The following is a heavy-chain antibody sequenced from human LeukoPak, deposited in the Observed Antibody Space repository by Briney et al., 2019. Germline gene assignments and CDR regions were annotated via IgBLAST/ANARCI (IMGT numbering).Heavy chain of an antibody. CDR1: GFTVSSNY. CDR2: VYRSGGT. CDR3: ARYRHLGY. J-gene: IGHJ4*02. Sequence: GGSLRLSCAASGFTVSSNYMSWVRQAPGKGLEWVSVVYRSGGTNYADSVKGRFTISRDNSKNTMYLQMNSLRAEDTAVYYCARYRHLGYWGQGTLVTVSS. V-gene: IGHV3-53*01.